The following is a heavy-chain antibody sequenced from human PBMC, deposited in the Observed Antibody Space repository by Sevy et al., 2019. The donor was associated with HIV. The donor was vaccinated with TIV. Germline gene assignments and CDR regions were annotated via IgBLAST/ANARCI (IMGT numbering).Heavy chain of an antibody. V-gene: IGHV1-2*02. CDR3: AKDREWFGGYFDI. D-gene: IGHD3-10*01. CDR1: GGIFRSNA. Sequence: ASVKVSCKASGGIFRSNAISWVRQAPGQGLEWMGWMNPKSGETKHAQKFQGRVTMTRDTSTSTAYMELTSLRSDDTAVYYCAKDREWFGGYFDIWGQGTMVTVSS. CDR2: MNPKSGET. J-gene: IGHJ3*02.